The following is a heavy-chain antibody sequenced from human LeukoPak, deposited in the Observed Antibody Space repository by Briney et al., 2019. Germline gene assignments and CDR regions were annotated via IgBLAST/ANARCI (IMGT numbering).Heavy chain of an antibody. J-gene: IGHJ3*02. D-gene: IGHD4-11*01. V-gene: IGHV1-2*06. CDR2: LNPNYRDT. Sequence: APVKVSCKNPGYTIAGYYIHWVRQAPGQGLEWMGRLNPNYRDTNFAHRFQGRVTMTTDTFITTAFMELNTLRSDDTAIYYCARGAYDYDAFDIWGQGTMVTVSS. CDR3: ARGAYDYDAFDI. CDR1: GYTIAGYY.